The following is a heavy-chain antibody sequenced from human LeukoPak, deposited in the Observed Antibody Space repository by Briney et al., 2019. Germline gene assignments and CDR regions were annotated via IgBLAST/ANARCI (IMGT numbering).Heavy chain of an antibody. V-gene: IGHV4-4*02. D-gene: IGHD6-13*01. CDR1: GGSISSPNW. Sequence: SETLSLTCAVSGGSISSPNWWSWVRQPPGKGLEWIGEIYHSGSTNYNPSLKSRVTISVDTSKNQFSLKLSSVTAADTAVYYCASSPVTSSIAAVDNWGQGTLVTVSS. CDR3: ASSPVTSSIAAVDN. J-gene: IGHJ4*02. CDR2: IYHSGST.